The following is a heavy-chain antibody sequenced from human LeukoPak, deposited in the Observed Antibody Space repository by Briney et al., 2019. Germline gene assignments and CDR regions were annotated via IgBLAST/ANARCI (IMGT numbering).Heavy chain of an antibody. CDR3: AVPRIGNYYGMDV. CDR2: INNDGSGA. V-gene: IGHV3-74*01. J-gene: IGHJ6*02. D-gene: IGHD3-10*01. CDR1: GFTFSSNW. Sequence: GGSLRLSCAASGFTFSSNWMHWVRQAPGKGLVWVTRINNDGSGAIYADSVKGRFTISRDNAKNTLYLQMNSLRAEDTAVYYCAVPRIGNYYGMDVWGQGTTVTVSS.